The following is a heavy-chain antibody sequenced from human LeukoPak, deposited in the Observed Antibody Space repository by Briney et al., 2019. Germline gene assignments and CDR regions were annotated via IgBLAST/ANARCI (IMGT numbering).Heavy chain of an antibody. CDR2: INPNSGGT. V-gene: IGHV1-2*04. J-gene: IGHJ4*02. D-gene: IGHD4-11*01. Sequence: ASVTVSFKASGYTFTVYYMHWVRQAPGQGLERMGWINPNSGGTNYAQKFQGWGTMTRDTSISTAYMELSRLRSDDTAVYYCARDYSDYKFDYWGQGTLVTVSS. CDR3: ARDYSDYKFDY. CDR1: GYTFTVYY.